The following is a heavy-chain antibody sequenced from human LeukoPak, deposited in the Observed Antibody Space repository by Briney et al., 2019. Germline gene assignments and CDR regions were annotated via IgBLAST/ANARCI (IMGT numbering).Heavy chain of an antibody. J-gene: IGHJ6*03. D-gene: IGHD6-13*01. Sequence: SETLSLTCAVYGGSFSGYHWSWIRQPPGKGLEWIGEINHSGSTNYNPSLKSRVTISVDTSKNQFSLKLSSVTAADTAVYYCARYSSSWSNYYYYYMDVWGKGTTVTISS. CDR3: ARYSSSWSNYYYYYMDV. V-gene: IGHV4-34*01. CDR1: GGSFSGYH. CDR2: INHSGST.